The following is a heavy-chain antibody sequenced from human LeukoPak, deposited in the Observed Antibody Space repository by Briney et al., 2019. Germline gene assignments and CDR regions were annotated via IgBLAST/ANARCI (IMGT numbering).Heavy chain of an antibody. Sequence: GASVKVSCKASGGTFSSYAISWVRQAPGQGLEWMGGIIPIFGTANYAQKFQGRVTITADESTSTAYMELSSLRSEDTAVYYCARGGYSRGQGSPFDYWGQGTLVTVSS. CDR3: ARGGYSRGQGSPFDY. D-gene: IGHD6-19*01. CDR2: IIPIFGTA. V-gene: IGHV1-69*01. CDR1: GGTFSSYA. J-gene: IGHJ4*02.